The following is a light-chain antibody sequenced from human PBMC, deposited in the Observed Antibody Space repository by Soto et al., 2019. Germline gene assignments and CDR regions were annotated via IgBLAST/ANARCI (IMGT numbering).Light chain of an antibody. V-gene: IGLV2-8*01. CDR1: ASDVGVYNY. Sequence: QSSLTQPPSASGSLVQSVTISCTGTASDVGVYNYVDWYQQHPGKAPKLMIYEVTSRPSGFPDRFSGSKSGNTASLTVSGLQAEDEADYYCSPYAGSSXLYVVGTGTKVXV. CDR2: EVT. CDR3: SPYAGSSXLYV. J-gene: IGLJ1*01.